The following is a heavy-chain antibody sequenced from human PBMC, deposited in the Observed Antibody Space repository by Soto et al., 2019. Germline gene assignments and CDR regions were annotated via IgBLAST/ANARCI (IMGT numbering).Heavy chain of an antibody. CDR3: AKDRSVDTRDWFDP. J-gene: IGHJ5*02. CDR2: ISGSGGST. V-gene: IGHV3-23*01. CDR1: GLTFGTYA. D-gene: IGHD5-18*01. Sequence: GWSLRLSCAASGLTFGTYAMNLVRQAPGKGLEWVSGISGSGGSTYYSDSVKGRFTISRDNSKNTLYLQMNSLRADDTAVYYCAKDRSVDTRDWFDPWGQGTVVTVSS.